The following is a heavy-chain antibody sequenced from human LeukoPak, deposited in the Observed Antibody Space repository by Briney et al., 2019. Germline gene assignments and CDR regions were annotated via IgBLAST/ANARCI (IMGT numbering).Heavy chain of an antibody. V-gene: IGHV3-53*01. Sequence: PGGSLRLSCAASGFTFSDYYISWVRQAPGKGLECISVIYSGGSTDYADSVKGRLTISRDNSKNTLYLQMNSLRAEDTAVYYCARVVDHDYGDYYLDYWGQGTLVTVSS. CDR1: GFTFSDYY. CDR2: IYSGGST. J-gene: IGHJ4*02. D-gene: IGHD4-17*01. CDR3: ARVVDHDYGDYYLDY.